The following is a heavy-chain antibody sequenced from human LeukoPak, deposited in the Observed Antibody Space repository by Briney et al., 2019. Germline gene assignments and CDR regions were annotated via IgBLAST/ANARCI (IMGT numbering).Heavy chain of an antibody. CDR2: INHSGST. J-gene: IGHJ4*02. V-gene: IGHV4-34*01. CDR1: GGSFSGYY. Sequence: SETLSLTCAVYGGSFSGYYWSWIRQPPGKGLEWIGEINHSGSTNYNPSLKSRVTISVDTSKNQFSLKLSSVTAADTAVYYCARGRDYDILTGYPGYFDYWGQGTLVTVSS. CDR3: ARGRDYDILTGYPGYFDY. D-gene: IGHD3-9*01.